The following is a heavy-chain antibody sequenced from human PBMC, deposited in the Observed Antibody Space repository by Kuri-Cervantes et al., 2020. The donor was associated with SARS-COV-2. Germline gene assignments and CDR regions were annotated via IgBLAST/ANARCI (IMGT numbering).Heavy chain of an antibody. V-gene: IGHV4-38-2*01. J-gene: IGHJ5*02. CDR3: ARTTKDSSGYYSPVLEWPKLPQASLAFDP. D-gene: IGHD3-22*01. CDR2: IYHSGST. CDR1: GYSISSGYY. Sequence: SETLSLTCAVSGYSISSGYYWGWIRQPPGKGLEWIGGIYHSGSTYYNPSLKSRVTISVDTSKNQFSLKLSSVTAADTAVYYCARTTKDSSGYYSPVLEWPKLPQASLAFDPWGQGTLVTVSS.